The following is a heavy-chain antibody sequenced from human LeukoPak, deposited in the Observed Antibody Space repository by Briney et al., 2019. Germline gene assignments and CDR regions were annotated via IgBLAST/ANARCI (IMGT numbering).Heavy chain of an antibody. V-gene: IGHV4-59*12. CDR1: GGPISSYY. CDR2: IYYSGST. CDR3: ARGDRIAAAGGYFDY. J-gene: IGHJ4*02. D-gene: IGHD6-13*01. Sequence: SETLSLTCTVSGGPISSYYWSWIRQPPGKGLEWIGYIYYSGSTNYNPSLKSRVTISVDTSKNQFSLKLSSVTAADTAVYYCARGDRIAAAGGYFDYWGQGTLVTVSS.